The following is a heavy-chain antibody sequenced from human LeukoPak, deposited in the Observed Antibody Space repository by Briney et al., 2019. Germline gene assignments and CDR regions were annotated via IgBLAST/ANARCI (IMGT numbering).Heavy chain of an antibody. CDR1: GFTFSSYA. Sequence: TGGSLRLSCAASGFTFSSYAMSWVRQAPGKGLEWVSAISGSGGSTYYADSVKGRFTISRDNSKNTLYLQMNSLRAEDTAVYYCAKSSHAFGAFDIWGQGTMVTVSS. CDR3: AKSSHAFGAFDI. J-gene: IGHJ3*02. D-gene: IGHD3-16*01. V-gene: IGHV3-23*01. CDR2: ISGSGGST.